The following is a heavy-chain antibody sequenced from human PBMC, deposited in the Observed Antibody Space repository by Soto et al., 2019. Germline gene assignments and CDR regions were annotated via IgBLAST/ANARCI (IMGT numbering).Heavy chain of an antibody. D-gene: IGHD2-2*01. CDR3: AREGVIVVEPAAILVPSYNWFDP. V-gene: IGHV1-2*02. J-gene: IGHJ5*02. CDR1: GYTFTGYY. Sequence: ASVKVSCKASGYTFTGYYMHWVRQAPGQGLEWMGWINPNSGGTNYAQKFQGRVTMTRDTSISTAYMELSRLRSDDTAVYYCAREGVIVVEPAAILVPSYNWFDPWGQGTLVTVSS. CDR2: INPNSGGT.